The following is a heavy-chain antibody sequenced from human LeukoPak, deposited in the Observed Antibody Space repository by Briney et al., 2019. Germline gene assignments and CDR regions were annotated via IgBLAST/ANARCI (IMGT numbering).Heavy chain of an antibody. Sequence: PGGSLRLSCAASGFTFSSYGMHWVRQAPGKGLEWVAVISYDGTDKYYADSVKGRFTISRDNSKNTLYLQMNSLRAEDTAMYYCAKDGLRTVAIDYWGQGTLVTVSS. CDR2: ISYDGTDK. D-gene: IGHD6-19*01. CDR1: GFTFSSYG. V-gene: IGHV3-30*18. CDR3: AKDGLRTVAIDY. J-gene: IGHJ4*02.